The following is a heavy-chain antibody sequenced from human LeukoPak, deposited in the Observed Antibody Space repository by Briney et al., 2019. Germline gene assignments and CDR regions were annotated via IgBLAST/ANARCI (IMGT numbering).Heavy chain of an antibody. CDR2: IIPIFGTA. V-gene: IGHV1-69*05. J-gene: IGHJ3*02. CDR3: ATKLRYLEWGRGDAFDI. Sequence: ASVKVSCKASGGTFSSYAISWVRQAPGQGLEWMGGIIPIFGTANYAQNFQGRVTITTDESTTTAYLELSSLRSEDTAVYYCATKLRYLEWGRGDAFDIWGQGTMVTVS. D-gene: IGHD3-3*01. CDR1: GGTFSSYA.